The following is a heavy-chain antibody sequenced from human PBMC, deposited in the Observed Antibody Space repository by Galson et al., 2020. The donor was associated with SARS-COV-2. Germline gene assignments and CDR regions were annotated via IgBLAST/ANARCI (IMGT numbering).Heavy chain of an antibody. J-gene: IGHJ6*02. CDR3: AREGEEGGMDV. CDR1: GDSISSSNW. V-gene: IGHV4-4*02. CDR2: IYHSGST. Sequence: SETLSLTCAVSGDSISSSNWWSWVRQPPGKGLEWIGEIYHSGSTNYSPSLKSRVTISVDKSKNQFSLKLSSVTAADTAVYYCAREGEEGGMDVWGQGTTVTVSS.